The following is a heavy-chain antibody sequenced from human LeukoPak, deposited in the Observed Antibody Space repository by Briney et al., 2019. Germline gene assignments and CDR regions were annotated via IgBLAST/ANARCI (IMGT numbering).Heavy chain of an antibody. V-gene: IGHV4-31*03. CDR1: GGSTSSGAYY. CDR2: IYYSGST. Sequence: SETLSLTCSVSGGSTSSGAYYWSWIRQHPGKGLEWIGYIYYSGSTYYNPSLESRITISVDTSKKQLSLKLSSVTAADTAVYYCARGAGINWGHFDYWGQGTLVTVSS. D-gene: IGHD7-27*01. CDR3: ARGAGINWGHFDY. J-gene: IGHJ4*02.